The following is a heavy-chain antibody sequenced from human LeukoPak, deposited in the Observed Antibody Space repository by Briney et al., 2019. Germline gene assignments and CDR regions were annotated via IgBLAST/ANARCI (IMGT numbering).Heavy chain of an antibody. D-gene: IGHD2-15*01. V-gene: IGHV1-69*04. Sequence: GASVKVSCKASGDTFIPYTFSWVRQAPGRGLEWIGRIIPSLDVANYAQKFQGRVTLSADRDTATTYMEVTSLRSEDTAMYYCARDHCSPGTCLGGHWGQGTLVTVSS. CDR1: GDTFIPYT. J-gene: IGHJ1*01. CDR3: ARDHCSPGTCLGGH. CDR2: IIPSLDVA.